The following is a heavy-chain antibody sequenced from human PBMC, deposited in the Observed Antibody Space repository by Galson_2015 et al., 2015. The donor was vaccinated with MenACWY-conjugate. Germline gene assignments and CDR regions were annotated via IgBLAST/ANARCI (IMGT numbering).Heavy chain of an antibody. CDR3: ARGLGYSSAWYGWFDP. J-gene: IGHJ5*02. CDR1: GFTVSTNS. V-gene: IGHV3-53*01. CDR2: LYGGGRT. D-gene: IGHD6-13*01. Sequence: SLRLSCAASGFTVSTNSMNWFRQAPGKGLEWVSVLYGGGRTYYADSVKGRFTISRDNSKNTLYLQMNSLRAEDTAVYYCARGLGYSSAWYGWFDPWGQGTLVIVSS.